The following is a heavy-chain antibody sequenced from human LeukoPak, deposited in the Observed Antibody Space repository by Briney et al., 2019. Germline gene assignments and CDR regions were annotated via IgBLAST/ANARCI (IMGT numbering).Heavy chain of an antibody. CDR2: MNPNSGNT. CDR1: GYTFTTYD. Sequence: ASVKVSCKASGYTFTTYDINWVRQATGQGLEWMGWMNPNSGNTGYTQKFQGRVTMTRNTSISTAYMELSSLRSEDTAVYYCARGRGSGHKDNWFDPWGKGTLVTVSS. V-gene: IGHV1-8*01. CDR3: ARGRGSGHKDNWFDP. J-gene: IGHJ5*02. D-gene: IGHD6-19*01.